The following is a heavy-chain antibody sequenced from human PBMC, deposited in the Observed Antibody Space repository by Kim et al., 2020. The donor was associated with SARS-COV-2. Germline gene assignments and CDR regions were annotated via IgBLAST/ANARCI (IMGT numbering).Heavy chain of an antibody. V-gene: IGHV1-2*05. D-gene: IGHD4-17*01. Sequence: AQKFQGRVTMTRETSISTAYMELSRLRSDDTVVYYCAREYGDYEGRIFDYWGQGTLVTVSS. CDR3: AREYGDYEGRIFDY. J-gene: IGHJ4*02.